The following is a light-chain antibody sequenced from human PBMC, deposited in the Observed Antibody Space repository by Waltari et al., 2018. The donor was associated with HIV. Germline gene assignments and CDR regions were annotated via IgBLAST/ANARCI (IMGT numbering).Light chain of an antibody. J-gene: IGLJ3*02. CDR3: AAWDDSLSAWV. V-gene: IGLV1-44*01. CDR1: SSNIGRNT. CDR2: SNN. Sequence: QSVLTQPPSASGTPGQRVTISCSGSSSNIGRNTVNWFQQLPGTAPKRLIYSNNQRPSGVPDRRSGSKSDTSASLAISGLQSEDEADYYCAAWDDSLSAWVFGGGTKLAVL.